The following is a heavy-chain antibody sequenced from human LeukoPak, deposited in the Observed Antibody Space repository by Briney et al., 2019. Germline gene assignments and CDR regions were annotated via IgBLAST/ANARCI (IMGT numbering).Heavy chain of an antibody. CDR3: ARGHCSGGSCYGFDY. V-gene: IGHV3-21*04. J-gene: IGHJ4*02. CDR1: GFTFGTYA. Sequence: PGGSLRLSCAASGFTFGTYAMNCVRQAPGKGLEWVSSISRSGRDIYYADSVRGRFTISRDNARDSLYLQMNSLRAEDTAVYYCARGHCSGGSCYGFDYRGQGTLVTVSS. D-gene: IGHD2-15*01. CDR2: ISRSGRDI.